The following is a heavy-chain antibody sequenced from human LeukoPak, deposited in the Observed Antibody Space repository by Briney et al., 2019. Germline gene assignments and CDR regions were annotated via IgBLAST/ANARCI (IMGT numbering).Heavy chain of an antibody. V-gene: IGHV3-20*04. D-gene: IGHD2-15*01. CDR1: GFTFSSYA. CDR2: IYWNGGST. J-gene: IGHJ4*02. Sequence: PGGSLRLSCAASGFTFSSYAMSWVRQAPGKGLEWVSGIYWNGGSTGYADSVKGRFTISRDNAKNSLYLQMNSLRAEDTALYYCARDGADGLRSVLGDYWGQGTLVTVSS. CDR3: ARDGADGLRSVLGDY.